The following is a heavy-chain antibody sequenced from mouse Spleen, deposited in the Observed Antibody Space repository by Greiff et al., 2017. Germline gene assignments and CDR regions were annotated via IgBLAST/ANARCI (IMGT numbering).Heavy chain of an antibody. CDR2: IWGDGST. V-gene: IGHV2-6-7*01. D-gene: IGHD2-4*01. CDR1: GFSLTGYG. Sequence: QVQLQQSGPGLVAPSQSLSITCTVSGFSLTGYGVNWVRQPPGKGLEWLGMIWGDGSTDYNSALKSRLSISKDNSKSQVFLKMNSLQTDDPARYYCSRAPYDYDFAMDYWGQGTSVTVSS. CDR3: SRAPYDYDFAMDY. J-gene: IGHJ4*01.